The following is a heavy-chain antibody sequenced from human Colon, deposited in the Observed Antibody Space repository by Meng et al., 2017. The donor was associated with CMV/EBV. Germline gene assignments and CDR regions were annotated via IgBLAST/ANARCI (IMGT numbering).Heavy chain of an antibody. CDR1: GGSFTGYY. CDR3: ARRVGSGKYYFDN. CDR2: IDHMEST. J-gene: IGHJ4*02. V-gene: IGHV4-34*01. Sequence: CAVYGGSFTGYYYSGLRQPPGKGLEWIGEIDHMESTNYNPSLKSRVTLSIATSKNQFSLRLNSVTAADTAVYFCARRVGSGKYYFDNWSQGALVTVSS. D-gene: IGHD3-10*01.